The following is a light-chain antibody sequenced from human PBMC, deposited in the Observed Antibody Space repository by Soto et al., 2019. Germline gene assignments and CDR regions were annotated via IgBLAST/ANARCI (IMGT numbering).Light chain of an antibody. CDR2: DVS. V-gene: IGLV2-11*01. CDR1: SSDVGGYNS. CDR3: CSYAGRFTHVV. J-gene: IGLJ2*01. Sequence: QSALTQPRSVSGSPGQSVTISCTGTSSDVGGYNSVSWYQQHPGKAPKLMIYDVSKRPSGVPDRFSGSKSGDTASLTISGLQGEDEADYFCCSYAGRFTHVVFGGGTKLTVL.